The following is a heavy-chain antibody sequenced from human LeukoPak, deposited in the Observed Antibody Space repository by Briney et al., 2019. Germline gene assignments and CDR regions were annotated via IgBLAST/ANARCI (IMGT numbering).Heavy chain of an antibody. J-gene: IGHJ4*02. Sequence: GESLKISCKASGYSFTNYWIGWVRQMSGKGLEWMGIIYPSDSDTRYSPSFQGQVTISADKSISTAYLQWSSLKASDTAMYYCARPYGSYLDYWGQGTLVTVSS. V-gene: IGHV5-51*01. CDR3: ARPYGSYLDY. D-gene: IGHD1-26*01. CDR2: IYPSDSDT. CDR1: GYSFTNYW.